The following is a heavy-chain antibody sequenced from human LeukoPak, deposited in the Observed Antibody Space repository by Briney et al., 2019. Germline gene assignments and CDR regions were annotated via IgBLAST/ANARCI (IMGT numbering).Heavy chain of an antibody. D-gene: IGHD3-16*01. J-gene: IGHJ3*02. V-gene: IGHV4-59*01. Sequence: SETLSLTYTVSGGSISSYYWSWIRQPPGKGLEWIGYIYYGGSTNYNPSLKSRVTISVDTSKNQLSLKLSSVTAADTAVYYCARAWGSRAFDIWGQGTMVTVSS. CDR2: IYYGGST. CDR1: GGSISSYY. CDR3: ARAWGSRAFDI.